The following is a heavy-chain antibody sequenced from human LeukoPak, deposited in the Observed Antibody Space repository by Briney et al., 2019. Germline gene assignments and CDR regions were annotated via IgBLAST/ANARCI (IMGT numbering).Heavy chain of an antibody. Sequence: PGGSLRLSCAASGFTFSSYGMHWVRQAPGKGLEWVALISSDGSNKYYADSVKGRFTISRDNSKNTLSLQMNSLRAEDTAVYYCAKDQGYSSGWGADYWGQGTLVTVSS. J-gene: IGHJ4*02. D-gene: IGHD6-19*01. CDR3: AKDQGYSSGWGADY. V-gene: IGHV3-30*18. CDR1: GFTFSSYG. CDR2: ISSDGSNK.